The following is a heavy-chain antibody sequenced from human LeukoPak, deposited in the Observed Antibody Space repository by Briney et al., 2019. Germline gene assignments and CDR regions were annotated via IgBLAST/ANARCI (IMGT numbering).Heavy chain of an antibody. CDR1: GFTFSSYW. J-gene: IGHJ6*02. CDR2: VNRDGSET. CDR3: ARNNGMDV. V-gene: IGHV3-7*03. Sequence: GGSLRLSCAASGFTFSSYWMSWVRQAPGKGPEWVANVNRDGSETYYLDSVKGRFTISKDNAKNSLYLQMNSLRAEDTALYHCARNNGMDVWGQGTTVIVSS.